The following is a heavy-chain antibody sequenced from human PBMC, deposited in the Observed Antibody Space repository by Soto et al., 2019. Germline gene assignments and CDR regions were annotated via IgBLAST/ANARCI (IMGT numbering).Heavy chain of an antibody. J-gene: IGHJ4*02. CDR3: ARVPYCGGYCYPIFDY. V-gene: IGHV3-21*01. D-gene: IGHD2-21*02. CDR1: GFTFSSYS. Sequence: EVQLVESGGGLVKPGGSLRLSCAASGFTFSSYSMNWVRQAPGKGLEWVSSISRSSSHIYYADSVKGRFTISRDNANNSLFLQMNSLRAEDTAVYYCARVPYCGGYCYPIFDYWGQGTLVTVSS. CDR2: ISRSSSHI.